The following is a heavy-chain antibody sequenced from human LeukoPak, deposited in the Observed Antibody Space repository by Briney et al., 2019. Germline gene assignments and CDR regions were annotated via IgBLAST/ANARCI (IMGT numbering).Heavy chain of an antibody. D-gene: IGHD2-8*01. J-gene: IGHJ4*02. CDR2: IYSDDRT. V-gene: IGHV3-66*01. CDR3: ARSINGPFDY. Sequence: GGSLRLSRAASGFTFASYAINWVRQAPGKGLEWVSVIYSDDRTFYADSVKGRFTISRDSSKNMLYVQMNSLRAEDTAVYYCARSINGPFDYWGQGTLVTVSS. CDR1: GFTFASYA.